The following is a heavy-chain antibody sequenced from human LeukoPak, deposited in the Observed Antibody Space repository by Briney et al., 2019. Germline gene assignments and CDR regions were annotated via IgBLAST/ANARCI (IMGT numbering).Heavy chain of an antibody. CDR3: ASYDSSGPGGY. CDR2: INVEGGST. D-gene: IGHD3-22*01. V-gene: IGHV3-20*04. Sequence: GGSLRLSCAASAFTVSSNEMSWVRHAPGKGLEWVFCINVEGGSTGYAGTVKGRFTISRDKAKSSLNLQINSLRAEDTALDYCASYDSSGPGGYWGQGTLVTVSS. J-gene: IGHJ4*02. CDR1: AFTVSSNE.